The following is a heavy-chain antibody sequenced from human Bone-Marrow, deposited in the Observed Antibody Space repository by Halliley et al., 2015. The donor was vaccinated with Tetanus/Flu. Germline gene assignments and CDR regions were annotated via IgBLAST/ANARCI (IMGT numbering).Heavy chain of an antibody. CDR3: ARLELDWYFDV. V-gene: IGHV5-10-1*01. CDR2: IGPSGSST. D-gene: IGHD1-7*01. J-gene: IGHJ2*01. Sequence: ARGWVGRIGPSGSSTVYSPSFQGLITITADKSISTAYVQWNSLQASDTAVYYCARLELDWYFDVWGRGTPVTVSS.